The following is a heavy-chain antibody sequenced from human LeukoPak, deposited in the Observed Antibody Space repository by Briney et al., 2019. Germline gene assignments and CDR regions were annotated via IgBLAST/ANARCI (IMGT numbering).Heavy chain of an antibody. CDR1: GGTFSSYA. D-gene: IGHD1-20*01. CDR2: IIPIFGTA. Sequence: GASVKVSCKASGGTFSSYAISWVRQAPGQGLEWMGGIIPIFGTANYAQKFQGRVTITADESTSTAYMELSSLRSEDTAVYYCARDVNWNDGINWFDPWGQGTLVTVYS. CDR3: ARDVNWNDGINWFDP. V-gene: IGHV1-69*13. J-gene: IGHJ5*02.